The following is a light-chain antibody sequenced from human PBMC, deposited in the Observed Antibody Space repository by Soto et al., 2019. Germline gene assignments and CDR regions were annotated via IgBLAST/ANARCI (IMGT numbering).Light chain of an antibody. Sequence: EIVLRQSPGTLSLSPGERATLSCRASQSVSSNYVAWYQQKPGQAPMLLIYAASNAATGIPARLSGSASGTDFTLTISRLEPEYFAVYYCQQSGSSPPTFGQGTKV. CDR2: AAS. CDR3: QQSGSSPPT. V-gene: IGKV3-20*01. J-gene: IGKJ1*01. CDR1: QSVSSNY.